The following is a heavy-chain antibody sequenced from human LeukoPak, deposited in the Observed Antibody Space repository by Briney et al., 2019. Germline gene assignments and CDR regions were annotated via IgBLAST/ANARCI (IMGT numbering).Heavy chain of an antibody. V-gene: IGHV3-7*04. Sequence: GGSLRLSCAASGFTFSAYWMTWVRQAPGKGLEWVANIKQDGSEKYYVDSVKGRFTISRDNAKNSLYLQMNSLTVDDTAVYYCTRDNSGSRDYWGQGTLVTVSS. D-gene: IGHD4-23*01. CDR1: GFTFSAYW. CDR2: IKQDGSEK. CDR3: TRDNSGSRDY. J-gene: IGHJ4*02.